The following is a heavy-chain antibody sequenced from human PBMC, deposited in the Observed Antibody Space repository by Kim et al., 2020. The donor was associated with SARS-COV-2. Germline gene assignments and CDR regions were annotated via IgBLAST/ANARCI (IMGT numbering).Heavy chain of an antibody. CDR2: INHSGST. Sequence: SETLSLTCAVYGGSFSGYYWSWIRQPPGKGLEWIGEINHSGSTNYNPSLKSRVTISVDTSKNQFSLKLSSVTAADTAVYYCARGPPGSSGSYFDYWGQGTLVTVSS. CDR3: ARGPPGSSGSYFDY. CDR1: GGSFSGYY. D-gene: IGHD6-19*01. J-gene: IGHJ4*02. V-gene: IGHV4-34*01.